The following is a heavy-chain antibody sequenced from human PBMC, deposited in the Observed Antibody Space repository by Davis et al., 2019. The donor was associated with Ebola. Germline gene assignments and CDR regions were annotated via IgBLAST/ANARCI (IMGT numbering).Heavy chain of an antibody. V-gene: IGHV3-23*01. CDR2: ISDSGGDT. Sequence: GESLKISCVASGFAFTSYAMAWVRQAPGKGLEWVSSISDSGGDTDSADSVKGRFTISRDNTKNSLFLQMNSLRAEDTAVYYCVRLNSKDINSDYWGQGTLVTVSS. CDR1: GFAFTSYA. D-gene: IGHD4-11*01. J-gene: IGHJ4*02. CDR3: VRLNSKDINSDY.